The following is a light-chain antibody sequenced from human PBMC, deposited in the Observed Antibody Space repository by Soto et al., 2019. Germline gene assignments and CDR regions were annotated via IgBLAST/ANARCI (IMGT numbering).Light chain of an antibody. V-gene: IGLV1-40*01. CDR2: GNS. CDR3: QSYDSSLTGSKV. Sequence: QSALTQPPSVSGAPGQRVTIPCTGSSSNIGAGFDVHWYQQLPGTAPKLLIYGNSNRPSGVPDRFSGSRSGTSASLAITGLQAEDEADYYCQSYDSSLTGSKVFGSGTRSPS. J-gene: IGLJ1*01. CDR1: SSNIGAGFD.